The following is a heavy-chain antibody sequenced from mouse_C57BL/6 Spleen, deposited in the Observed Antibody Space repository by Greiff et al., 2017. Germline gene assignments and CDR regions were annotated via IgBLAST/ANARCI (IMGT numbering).Heavy chain of an antibody. V-gene: IGHV5-16*01. CDR1: GFTFSDYY. CDR3: ARGSYYYGSSYGYFDV. Sequence: EVKLVESEGGLVQPGSSMKLSCTASGFTFSDYYMAWVRQVPEKGLEWVANINYDGSSTYYLDSLKSRFIISGDNAKNILYLQMSSLKSEDTATYYCARGSYYYGSSYGYFDVWGTGTTVTVSS. D-gene: IGHD1-1*01. J-gene: IGHJ1*03. CDR2: INYDGSST.